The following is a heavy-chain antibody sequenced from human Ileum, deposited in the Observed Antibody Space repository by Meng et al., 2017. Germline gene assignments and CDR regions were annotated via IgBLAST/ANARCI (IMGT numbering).Heavy chain of an antibody. J-gene: IGHJ4*02. V-gene: IGHV1-2*02. CDR1: GGTFRSYT. Sequence: VRLVEVGVRVKSPGARGKVACKAAGGTFRSYTISWGRQAPGQGLEWMGWIDPRTGETRYRAKYQGRVTMTRDTSISTVYMEVTNLRDDDTAVYYCAKDLDGLGGSWGQGTLVTVSS. CDR2: IDPRTGET. D-gene: IGHD3-10*01. CDR3: AKDLDGLGGS.